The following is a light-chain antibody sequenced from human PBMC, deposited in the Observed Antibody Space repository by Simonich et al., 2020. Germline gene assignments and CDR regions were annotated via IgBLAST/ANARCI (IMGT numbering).Light chain of an antibody. Sequence: QSALTQPRSVSGAPGQSVTISCTGTSSDVGGYNYVSWYQQHPGKAPKLMIYDVSKRPSVVPDRFSVSKSGNTASLTISGLQAEDEADYYCCSYAGSYTYVVFGGGTKLTVL. V-gene: IGLV2-11*01. CDR3: CSYAGSYTYVV. J-gene: IGLJ2*01. CDR1: SSDVGGYNY. CDR2: DVS.